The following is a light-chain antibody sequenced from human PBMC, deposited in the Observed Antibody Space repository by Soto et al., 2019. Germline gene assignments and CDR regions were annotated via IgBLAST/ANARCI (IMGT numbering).Light chain of an antibody. CDR3: FSFPNDWTHV. Sequence: QSALTQPASVSGSPGQSITISCTGSSSDIGAYNYVSWFQQYPGKAPKLIISEVSNRPSGVSNRFSGSKSGTAASLTISGLQTEDEADYFCFSFPNDWTHVLGNGTKVT. CDR2: EVS. CDR1: SSDIGAYNY. V-gene: IGLV2-14*01. J-gene: IGLJ1*01.